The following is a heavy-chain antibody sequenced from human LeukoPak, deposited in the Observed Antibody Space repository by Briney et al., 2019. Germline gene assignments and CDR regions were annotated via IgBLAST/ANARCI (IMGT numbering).Heavy chain of an antibody. D-gene: IGHD3-22*01. CDR3: AKSAGDSSGYYFFDY. CDR2: ISWNSGSI. V-gene: IGHV3-9*01. J-gene: IGHJ4*02. CDR1: GFTFDDYA. Sequence: AGRSLRLSCAASGFTFDDYAMHWVRQAPGKGLEWVSGISWNSGSIGYADSVKGRFTISRDNAKNSLYLQMNSLRAGDTALYYCAKSAGDSSGYYFFDYWGQGTLVTVSS.